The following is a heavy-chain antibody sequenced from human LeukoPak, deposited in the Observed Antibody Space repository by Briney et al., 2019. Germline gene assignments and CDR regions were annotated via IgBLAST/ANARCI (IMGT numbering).Heavy chain of an antibody. V-gene: IGHV4-39*07. D-gene: IGHD6-19*01. CDR2: IYYSGST. J-gene: IGHJ4*02. CDR1: GGSISSSSYY. CDR3: ARCRYSSGWYRSYYFDY. Sequence: SETLSLTCTVSGGSISSSSYYWGWIRQPPGKGLEWIGSIYYSGSTYYNPSLKSRVTISVDTSKNQFSLKLSSVTAADTAVYYCARCRYSSGWYRSYYFDYWGQGTLVTVSS.